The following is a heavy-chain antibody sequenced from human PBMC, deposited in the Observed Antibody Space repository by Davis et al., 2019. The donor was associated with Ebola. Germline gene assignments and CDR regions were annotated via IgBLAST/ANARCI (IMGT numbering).Heavy chain of an antibody. V-gene: IGHV3-73*01. J-gene: IGHJ6*02. CDR2: IRSKANSYAT. CDR1: GFTFSGSA. Sequence: GGSLRLSCAASGFTFSGSAMHWVRQASGKGLEWVGRIRSKANSYATAYAASVKGRFTISRDDSKNTAYLQMNSLKTEDTAVYYCTGTWVYYYYGMDVWGQGTTVTVSS. CDR3: TGTWVYYYYGMDV. D-gene: IGHD1-1*01.